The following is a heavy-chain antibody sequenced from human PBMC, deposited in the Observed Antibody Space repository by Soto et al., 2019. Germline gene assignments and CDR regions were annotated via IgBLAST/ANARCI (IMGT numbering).Heavy chain of an antibody. CDR3: ARGLGGQLLHKPRGPNYYYGMDV. J-gene: IGHJ6*02. Sequence: PSDTLSLAYTISGSPISICYWSWIRQPPGKGLEWIGYIYYSGSTNYNPSLKSRVTISVDTSKNQFSLKPSSVTAADTAVYYCARGLGGQLLHKPRGPNYYYGMDVWGQGTTVT. CDR2: IYYSGST. D-gene: IGHD2-2*01. V-gene: IGHV4-59*01. CDR1: GSPISICY.